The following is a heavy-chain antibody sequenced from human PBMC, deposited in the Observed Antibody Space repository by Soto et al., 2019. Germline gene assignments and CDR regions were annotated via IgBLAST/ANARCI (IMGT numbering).Heavy chain of an antibody. CDR2: MNPNSGNT. J-gene: IGHJ5*02. V-gene: IGHV1-8*01. CDR3: ARVPPYYGSASHYPQNWFDP. Sequence: ASVKVSCKASGYTFTSYDINWVRQATGQGLEWMGWMNPNSGNTGYAQKFQGRVTMTRNTSISTAYMELSSLRSEDTAVYYCARVPPYYGSASHYPQNWFDPWGQGTLVTFSS. D-gene: IGHD3-10*01. CDR1: GYTFTSYD.